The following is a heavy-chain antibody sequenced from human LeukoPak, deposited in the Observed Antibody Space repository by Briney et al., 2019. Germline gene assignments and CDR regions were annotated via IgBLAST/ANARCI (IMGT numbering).Heavy chain of an antibody. D-gene: IGHD6-13*01. J-gene: IGHJ4*02. CDR3: AGFIAAPYYFDY. CDR1: GFTFSSYS. V-gene: IGHV3-21*01. Sequence: PGGSLRHSCAASGFTFSSYSMTWVRQAPGKGLGWVSFISSSRSYIYYSDSVRGRFTISRDNAKNSLYLQMNSLRAEDTAVYYCAGFIAAPYYFDYWGRGTLVTVSS. CDR2: ISSSRSYI.